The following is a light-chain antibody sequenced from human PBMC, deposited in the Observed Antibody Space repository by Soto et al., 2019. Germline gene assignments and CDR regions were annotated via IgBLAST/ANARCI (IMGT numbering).Light chain of an antibody. J-gene: IGKJ1*01. CDR3: QHYDYSRT. Sequence: DVQMTQSPSSLSASVGDSVTITCRASQNVAASLAWYQLKPGEAPKLLIYDVSNLESGVPSRFSGSGSGTEFSLTIRSLHPDDFANYYCQHYDYSRTFGQGTKVDIK. V-gene: IGKV1-5*01. CDR2: DVS. CDR1: QNVAAS.